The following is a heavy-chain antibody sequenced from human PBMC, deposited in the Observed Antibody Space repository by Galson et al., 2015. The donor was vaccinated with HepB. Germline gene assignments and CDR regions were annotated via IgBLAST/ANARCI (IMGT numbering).Heavy chain of an antibody. CDR3: ARDGGRDGYTHYFDY. CDR1: GFTFSSYS. CDR2: ISSSSSYI. V-gene: IGHV3-21*01. J-gene: IGHJ4*02. D-gene: IGHD5-24*01. Sequence: SLRLSCAASGFTFSSYSMNWVRQAPGKGLEWVSSISSSSSYIYYADSAKGRFTISRDNAKNSLYLQMNSLRAEDTAVYYCARDGGRDGYTHYFDYWGQGTLVTVSS.